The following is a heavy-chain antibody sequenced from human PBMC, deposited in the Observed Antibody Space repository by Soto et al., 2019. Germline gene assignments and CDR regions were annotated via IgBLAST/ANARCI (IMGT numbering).Heavy chain of an antibody. J-gene: IGHJ3*02. CDR2: IWFDGSDK. V-gene: IGHV3-33*01. CDR1: GFTFSTYG. CDR3: ARLYCKSSSCYSVGACDI. Sequence: QVQLVESGGGVVQPGRSLRLSCAASGFTFSTYGMHWVRQAPGKGLEWVALIWFDGSDKYYADSVKGRFTISRDNSKNTPYRKMSSLRAEDTAVYYCARLYCKSSSCYSVGACDIRGQGTVVTVSS. D-gene: IGHD2-2*01.